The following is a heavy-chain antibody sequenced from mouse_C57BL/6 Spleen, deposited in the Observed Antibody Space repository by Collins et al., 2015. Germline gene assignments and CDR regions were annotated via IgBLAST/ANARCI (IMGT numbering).Heavy chain of an antibody. V-gene: IGHV7-3*02. J-gene: IGHJ4*01. Sequence: GRFTISRDNSQSILYLQMNTLRAEDSATYYCARYITTVVATRAMDYWGQGTSVTVSS. CDR3: ARYITTVVATRAMDY. D-gene: IGHD1-1*01.